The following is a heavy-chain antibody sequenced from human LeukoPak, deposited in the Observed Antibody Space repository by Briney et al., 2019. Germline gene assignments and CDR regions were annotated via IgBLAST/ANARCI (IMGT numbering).Heavy chain of an antibody. CDR2: IDSGSDDI. J-gene: IGHJ4*02. CDR3: ARYTYQLSLIDY. V-gene: IGHV3-21*05. Sequence: GGSLRLSCAASGFTFSLYAMNWVRQAPGKGLEWVSYIDSGSDDIHYADSVRGRFTISRDNAKNTLYLQMKSLRAEDTAVYYCARYTYQLSLIDYWGQGTLVTVSS. D-gene: IGHD2-2*01. CDR1: GFTFSLYA.